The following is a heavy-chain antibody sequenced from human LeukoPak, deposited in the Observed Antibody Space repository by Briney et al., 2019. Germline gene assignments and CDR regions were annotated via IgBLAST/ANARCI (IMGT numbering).Heavy chain of an antibody. J-gene: IGHJ4*02. V-gene: IGHV3-48*03. CDR3: ARGRFYYYGSGSYPDY. D-gene: IGHD3-10*01. CDR1: GSTFSSYE. Sequence: GGSLRLSCAASGSTFSSYEMNWVRQAPGKGLEWVSYISSSGSTIYYADSVKGRFTISRDNAKNSLYLQMNSLRAEDTAVYYCARGRFYYYGSGSYPDYWGQGTLVTVSS. CDR2: ISSSGSTI.